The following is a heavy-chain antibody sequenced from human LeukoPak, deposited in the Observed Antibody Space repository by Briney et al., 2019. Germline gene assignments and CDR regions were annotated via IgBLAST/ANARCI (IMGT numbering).Heavy chain of an antibody. CDR1: GFTFSSYG. CDR3: TKSFWSGYTYYFDY. CDR2: IRYDGSNE. D-gene: IGHD3-3*01. Sequence: GSLRLSCAASGFTFSSYGMHGVRQAPGKGLEWVAFIRYDGSNEYHVDSVKGRFTVSRDNSKNTLYLQMNSLRAEDTAVYYCTKSFWSGYTYYFDYWGQGTLVTVSS. V-gene: IGHV3-30*02. J-gene: IGHJ4*02.